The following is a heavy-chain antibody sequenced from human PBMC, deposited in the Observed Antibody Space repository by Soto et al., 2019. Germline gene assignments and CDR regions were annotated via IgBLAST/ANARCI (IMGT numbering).Heavy chain of an antibody. CDR2: INHSGST. V-gene: IGHV4-34*01. CDR3: SIRGPTYYYYYMDV. J-gene: IGHJ6*03. CDR1: GGSFSGYY. D-gene: IGHD3-16*01. Sequence: SETLSLTCAVYGGSFSGYYWSWIRQPPGKGLEWIGEINHSGSTNYNPSLKSRVTISVDTSKNQFSLKLSSVTAADTAVYYCSIRGPTYYYYYMDVWGKGTTVTVSS.